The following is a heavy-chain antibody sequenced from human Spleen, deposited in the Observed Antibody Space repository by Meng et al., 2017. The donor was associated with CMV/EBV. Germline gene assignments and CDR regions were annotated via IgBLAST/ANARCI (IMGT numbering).Heavy chain of an antibody. Sequence: GESLKISCAGLGFTFSRYGMNWVRQAPGKGLEWVAVISYDGTKKYYADSVKGRFTISRDNSKNTLYLQMNSLRAEDTALYYCARGGFGRGVVIPFYGMDVWGQGTTVTVSS. J-gene: IGHJ6*02. CDR3: ARGGFGRGVVIPFYGMDV. CDR2: ISYDGTKK. V-gene: IGHV3-30*04. CDR1: GFTFSRYG. D-gene: IGHD3-3*01.